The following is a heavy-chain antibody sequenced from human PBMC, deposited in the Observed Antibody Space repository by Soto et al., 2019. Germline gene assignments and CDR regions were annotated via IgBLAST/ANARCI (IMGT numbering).Heavy chain of an antibody. Sequence: ASVKVSCKASGYTFTSYGISWVRQAPGQGLEWMGWISAYNGNTNYAQKLQGRVTMTTDTSTSTAYMELRSLRSDDTAVYYCAKSSATTCYYYGMDVWGQGTTVTVSS. J-gene: IGHJ6*02. CDR3: AKSSATTCYYYGMDV. CDR2: ISAYNGNT. V-gene: IGHV1-18*01. D-gene: IGHD3-22*01. CDR1: GYTFTSYG.